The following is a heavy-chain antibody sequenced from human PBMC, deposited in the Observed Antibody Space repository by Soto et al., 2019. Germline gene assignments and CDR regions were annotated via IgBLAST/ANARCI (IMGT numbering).Heavy chain of an antibody. V-gene: IGHV4-59*01. Sequence: TSETLSLTCTVSGGSISSYYWSWIRQPPGKGLEWIGYIYYSGSTNYNPSLKSRVTISVDTSKSQFSLKLPSVTAADTAVYYCARGRSNFRYWGQGTLVTVSS. CDR2: IYYSGST. D-gene: IGHD1-20*01. CDR3: ARGRSNFRY. CDR1: GGSISSYY. J-gene: IGHJ4*02.